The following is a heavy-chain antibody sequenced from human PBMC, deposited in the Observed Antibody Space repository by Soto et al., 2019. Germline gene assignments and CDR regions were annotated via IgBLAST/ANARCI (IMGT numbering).Heavy chain of an antibody. CDR2: VYYTGST. J-gene: IGHJ4*02. D-gene: IGHD6-19*01. CDR1: GGSISGSY. CDR3: ARSVAVPGAHIDY. V-gene: IGHV4-59*01. Sequence: SETLSLTCSVSGGSISGSYWSWIRQSPGKGLEWLGYVYYTGSTDYSPSLRSRVSISVDTSKNEFSLRLSSVTAADTAVYFCARSVAVPGAHIDYWGQGTQVTVSS.